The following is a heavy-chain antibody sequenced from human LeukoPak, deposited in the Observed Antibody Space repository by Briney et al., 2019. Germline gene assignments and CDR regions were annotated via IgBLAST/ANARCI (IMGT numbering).Heavy chain of an antibody. Sequence: GGSLRLSCAASGFTFSSYSMNWVRRAPGKGLEWVSYISSSSFKIGYADSVKGRFTISRDNSKNSLYLQMDSLRVEDTAVYYCVRDPSYGSSWYYYMDVWGKGTTVTVSS. CDR3: VRDPSYGSSWYYYMDV. J-gene: IGHJ6*03. D-gene: IGHD6-13*01. V-gene: IGHV3-48*04. CDR1: GFTFSSYS. CDR2: ISSSSFKI.